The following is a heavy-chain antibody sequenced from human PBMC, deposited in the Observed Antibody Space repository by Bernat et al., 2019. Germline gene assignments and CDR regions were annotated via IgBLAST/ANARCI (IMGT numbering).Heavy chain of an antibody. V-gene: IGHV1-69*02. CDR1: GGTFSSYT. Sequence: QVQLVQSGVEVKKPGSSVKVSCKASGGTFSSYTISWVRQAPGQGLEWMGRIIPILGIANYAQKFQGRVTITADKSTSTAYMELSSLRSEDTAVYYCARSVRDDSSGLFGYWGQGTLVTVSS. CDR3: ARSVRDDSSGLFGY. CDR2: IIPILGIA. D-gene: IGHD3-22*01. J-gene: IGHJ4*02.